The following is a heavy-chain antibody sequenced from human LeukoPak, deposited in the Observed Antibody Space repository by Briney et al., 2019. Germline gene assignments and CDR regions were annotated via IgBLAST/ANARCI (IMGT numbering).Heavy chain of an antibody. CDR2: IYDTGST. V-gene: IGHV4-59*12. Sequence: SETLSLTCTVSGGSITSYYWSWIRQPPGKGLEWIGYIYDTGSTNYSPSLKSRVTISVDTSKNQFSLKLTSVTAADTAVYYCARDSPWGGCDYRGQGTLVTVSS. D-gene: IGHD6-19*01. J-gene: IGHJ4*02. CDR1: GGSITSYY. CDR3: ARDSPWGGCDY.